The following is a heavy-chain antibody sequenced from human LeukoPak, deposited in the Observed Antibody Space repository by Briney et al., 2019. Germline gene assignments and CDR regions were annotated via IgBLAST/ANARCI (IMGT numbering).Heavy chain of an antibody. CDR1: GGSISSYY. CDR2: IYYSGST. D-gene: IGHD6-6*01. Sequence: PSETLSLTCTVSGGSISSYYWSWIRQPPGKGLEWIGYIYYSGSTYYNPSLKSRVTISVDTSKNQFSLKLSSVTAADTAVYYCASSSSSPRGYFDYWGQGTLVTVSS. V-gene: IGHV4-59*06. J-gene: IGHJ4*02. CDR3: ASSSSSPRGYFDY.